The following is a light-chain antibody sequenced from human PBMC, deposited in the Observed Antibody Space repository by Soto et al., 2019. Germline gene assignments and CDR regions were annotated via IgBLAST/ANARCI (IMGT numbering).Light chain of an antibody. J-gene: IGKJ2*03. V-gene: IGKV1-39*01. CDR3: QQSHITQYS. CDR2: AAS. CDR1: QSISTY. Sequence: DIQMTQSPSSLSASVGDRVTITCRASQSISTYLHWYQQKPGKAPNLLIYAASTLQSGVPSRFSGSGFGTDFTLTISSLQREDFATYYCQQSHITQYSFGQGTKVDIK.